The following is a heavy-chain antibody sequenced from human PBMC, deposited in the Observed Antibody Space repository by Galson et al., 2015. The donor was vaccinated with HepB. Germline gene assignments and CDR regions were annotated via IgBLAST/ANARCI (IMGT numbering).Heavy chain of an antibody. CDR1: GFTFSSYW. D-gene: IGHD3-3*01. Sequence: SLRLSCAASGFTFSSYWMSWVRQAPGKGLEWVANIKQDGSEKYYVDSVKGRFTISRDNAKNSLYLQMNSLRAEDTAVYYCAREGTDYDFWSGYYGFFDYWGQGTLVTVSS. CDR3: AREGTDYDFWSGYYGFFDY. J-gene: IGHJ4*02. CDR2: IKQDGSEK. V-gene: IGHV3-7*01.